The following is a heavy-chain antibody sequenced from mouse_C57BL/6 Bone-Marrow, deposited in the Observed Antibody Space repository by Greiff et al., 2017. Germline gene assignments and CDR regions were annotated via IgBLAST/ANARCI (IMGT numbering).Heavy chain of an antibody. J-gene: IGHJ4*01. CDR2: SDPNSGAT. CDR1: GYTFTSYW. V-gene: IGHV1-72*01. D-gene: IGHD2-4*01. CDR3: ARSRRLRRGGAMDY. Sequence: QVQLQQPGAELVKPGASVKLSCKASGYTFTSYWMHWVKQRPGRGLEWIGRSDPNSGATKYNEKFKSKATLTVDKTSSAAYMQLSSLTSEDSAVYYCARSRRLRRGGAMDYWGQGTSVTVSS.